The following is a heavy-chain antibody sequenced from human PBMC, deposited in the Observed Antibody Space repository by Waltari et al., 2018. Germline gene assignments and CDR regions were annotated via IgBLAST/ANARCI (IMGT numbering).Heavy chain of an antibody. CDR1: GFAFDDSG. J-gene: IGHJ4*02. CDR2: INWNGGST. V-gene: IGHV3-20*04. CDR3: AREGGYCSTATCHDY. Sequence: EVQLVESGGGVVRPGGYLRLSCAASGFAFDDSGMTWVRPAPGKGLEWVSRINWNGGSTTYSDSVKGRFTISRDNAKNSLYLQMNTLRAEDTALYYCAREGGYCSTATCHDYWGQGMVVTVSS. D-gene: IGHD2-2*01.